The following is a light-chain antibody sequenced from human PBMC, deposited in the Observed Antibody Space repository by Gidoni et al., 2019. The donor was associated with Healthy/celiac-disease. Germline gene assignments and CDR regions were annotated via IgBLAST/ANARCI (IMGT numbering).Light chain of an antibody. CDR2: DVS. J-gene: IGLJ1*01. Sequence: QSALTQPASVSGSPGQSITISCTGTSSDVGGYNYVSWYQQHPGKAPKLMIYDVSKRPSGVSNRFSGSKSGNTASLTISGLQAEDEADYYCSSYTSSSILYVFGTGTKVXV. CDR3: SSYTSSSILYV. CDR1: SSDVGGYNY. V-gene: IGLV2-14*01.